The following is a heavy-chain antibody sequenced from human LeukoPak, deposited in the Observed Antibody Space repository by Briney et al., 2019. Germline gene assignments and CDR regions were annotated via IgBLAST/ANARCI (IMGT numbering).Heavy chain of an antibody. Sequence: PGGSLRLSCAASGFTFSSYSMNWVRQAPGKGLEWVSSISSSSSYIYYADSVKGRFTISRDNAKNSPYLQMNSLRAEDTAVYYCARVKSSGWYAPLDYWGQGTLVTVSS. CDR2: ISSSSSYI. CDR1: GFTFSSYS. CDR3: ARVKSSGWYAPLDY. V-gene: IGHV3-21*01. J-gene: IGHJ4*02. D-gene: IGHD6-19*01.